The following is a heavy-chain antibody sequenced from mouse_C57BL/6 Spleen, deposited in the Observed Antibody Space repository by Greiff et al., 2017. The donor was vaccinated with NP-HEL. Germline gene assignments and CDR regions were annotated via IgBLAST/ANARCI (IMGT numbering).Heavy chain of an antibody. CDR3: ARDYDYDSWFAY. V-gene: IGHV1-55*01. J-gene: IGHJ3*01. CDR2: IYPGSGST. CDR1: GYTFTSYW. Sequence: VQLQQPGAELVKPGASVKMSCKASGYTFTSYWITWVKQRPGQGLEWIGDIYPGSGSTNYNEKFKSKATLTVDTSSSTAYMQLSSLTSEDSAVHYCARDYDYDSWFAYWGQGTLVTVSA. D-gene: IGHD2-4*01.